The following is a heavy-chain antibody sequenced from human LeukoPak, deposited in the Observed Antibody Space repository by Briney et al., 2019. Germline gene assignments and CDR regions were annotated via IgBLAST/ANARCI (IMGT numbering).Heavy chain of an antibody. CDR2: ISSSGSTI. Sequence: SGGSLRLSCAASGVTFSVYYMRCIRQAPGKGLEWGSYISSSGSTIYYADSVKGRFTISSDNAKNSLYLKMNSLRAEDRAVYCGASPTGGYWGQGTLVTVSS. V-gene: IGHV3-11*01. J-gene: IGHJ4*02. CDR1: GVTFSVYY. D-gene: IGHD1-14*01. CDR3: ASPTGGY.